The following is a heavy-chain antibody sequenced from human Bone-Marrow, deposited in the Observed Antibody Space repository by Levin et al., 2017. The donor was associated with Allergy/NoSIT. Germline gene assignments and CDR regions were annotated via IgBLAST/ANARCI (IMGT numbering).Heavy chain of an antibody. Sequence: GASVKFSCKASGYTFTTYYIHWVRQAPGQGLEWMGAINPSGGITSFAQKFQDRVTMTRDTSTDTVNMELSSLRSDDTAVYYCARDQSFGFWTGSSYFSGLDVWGQGTTVTVSS. D-gene: IGHD3/OR15-3a*01. CDR2: INPSGGIT. CDR3: ARDQSFGFWTGSSYFSGLDV. CDR1: GYTFTTYY. V-gene: IGHV1-46*01. J-gene: IGHJ6*02.